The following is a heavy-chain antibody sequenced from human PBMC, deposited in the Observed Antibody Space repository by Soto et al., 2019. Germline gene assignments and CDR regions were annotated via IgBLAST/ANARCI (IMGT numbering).Heavy chain of an antibody. CDR1: GGSISSGGYY. V-gene: IGHV4-31*03. Sequence: QVQLQESGPGLVKPSQTLSLTCTVSGGSISSGGYYWSWIRQHPGKGLEWIGYIYYSGSTYYNPSLKSRVTISIDTPKNQFSLKLSSVTATDTAVYYCARGDVDKVGYCSSTSCHSFDSWGQGTLVTVSS. CDR2: IYYSGST. J-gene: IGHJ4*02. D-gene: IGHD2-2*01. CDR3: ARGDVDKVGYCSSTSCHSFDS.